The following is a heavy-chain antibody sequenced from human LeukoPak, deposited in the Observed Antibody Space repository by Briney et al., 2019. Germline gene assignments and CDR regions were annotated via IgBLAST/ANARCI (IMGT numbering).Heavy chain of an antibody. CDR3: ARAGIAVAGHDY. CDR2: IWYDGSNK. D-gene: IGHD6-19*01. CDR1: GFTFRNYG. Sequence: GGSLRLSCAASGFTFRNYGMNWVRQAPGKGLEWVTIIWYDGSNKYYADSVKGRFIISRDNSKNTLYLQMNSLRAEDTAVYYCARAGIAVAGHDYWGQGTLVTVSS. V-gene: IGHV3-30*02. J-gene: IGHJ4*02.